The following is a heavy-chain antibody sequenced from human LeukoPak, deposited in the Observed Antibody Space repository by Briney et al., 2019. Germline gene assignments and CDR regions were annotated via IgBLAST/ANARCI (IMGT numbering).Heavy chain of an antibody. Sequence: SETLSLTCTVSGGSISSYYWSWIRQPPGKGLEWIGYIYYSGSTNYNPSLKSRVTISVDTSKNQFSLKLSSVTAADTAVYYCARQATYCTNGVCYPGAFDIWGQGTMVTVSS. D-gene: IGHD2-8*01. CDR2: IYYSGST. V-gene: IGHV4-59*08. CDR3: ARQATYCTNGVCYPGAFDI. CDR1: GGSISSYY. J-gene: IGHJ3*02.